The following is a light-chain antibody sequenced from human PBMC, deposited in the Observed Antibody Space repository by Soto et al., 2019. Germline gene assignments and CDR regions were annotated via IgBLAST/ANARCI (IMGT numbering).Light chain of an antibody. CDR3: QQRSTWPT. Sequence: VLTPSPATLSVSPGTSATLSCRASESVDFHLAWYQQKPGQAPRLLIYDASVRATGTPARFSGSGSGTAFTLTISSLEPEDFALYYCQQRSTWPTFGQGTRLEI. CDR2: DAS. J-gene: IGKJ5*01. CDR1: ESVDFH. V-gene: IGKV3-11*01.